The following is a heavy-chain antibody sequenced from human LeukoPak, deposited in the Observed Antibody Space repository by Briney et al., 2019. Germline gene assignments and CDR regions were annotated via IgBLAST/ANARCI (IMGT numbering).Heavy chain of an antibody. CDR2: ISYDGSNK. J-gene: IGHJ4*02. CDR1: GFTFSSYA. D-gene: IGHD6-13*01. V-gene: IGHV3-30-3*01. CDR3: ARDRIAAAGTTFDY. Sequence: GGSLRLSCAASGFTFSSYAMRWVRQAPGKGLEWVAVISYDGSNKYYADSVKGRFTISRDNSKNTLYLQMNSLRAEDTAVYYCARDRIAAAGTTFDYWGQGTLVTVSS.